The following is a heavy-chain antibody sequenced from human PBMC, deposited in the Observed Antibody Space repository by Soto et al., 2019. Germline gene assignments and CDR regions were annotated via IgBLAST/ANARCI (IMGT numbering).Heavy chain of an antibody. CDR2: ISWNSGSI. V-gene: IGHV3-9*01. J-gene: IGHJ6*02. D-gene: IGHD6-6*01. Sequence: EVQLVESGGGLVQPGRSLRLSCAASGFTFDDYAMNWVRQAPGKGLEWVSGISWNSGSIGYADSVKGRFTISRDNAKNSLYLQMNSLRAEDTALYYCAKDTAARYYGMDVWGQGTTVTVSS. CDR1: GFTFDDYA. CDR3: AKDTAARYYGMDV.